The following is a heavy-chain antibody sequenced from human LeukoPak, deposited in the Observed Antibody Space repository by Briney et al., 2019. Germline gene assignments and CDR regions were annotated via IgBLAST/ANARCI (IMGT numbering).Heavy chain of an antibody. CDR3: AKKGFTTPLYYYMDV. CDR1: GFTFSSYG. Sequence: PGGSLRLSCAASGFTFSSYGMHWVRQAPGKGLEGVAFIRYDGSNKYYADSVKGRFTISRDNSKNTLYLQMNSLRAEDTAVYYCAKKGFTTPLYYYMDVWGKGTTVTVSS. D-gene: IGHD3-3*01. J-gene: IGHJ6*03. CDR2: IRYDGSNK. V-gene: IGHV3-30*02.